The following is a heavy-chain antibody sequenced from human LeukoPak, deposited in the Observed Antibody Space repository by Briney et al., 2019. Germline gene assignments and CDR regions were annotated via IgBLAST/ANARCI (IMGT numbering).Heavy chain of an antibody. J-gene: IGHJ4*02. V-gene: IGHV3-21*01. D-gene: IGHD6-19*01. CDR3: ARAVTRYSTVAGYFDY. CDR2: ISSSSSYI. Sequence: GGSLRLSCAASGFTFSSYSMNWVRQAPGKGLERVSSISSSSSYIYYADSVKGRFTISRDNAKNSLYLQMNSLGAEDTAVYYCARAVTRYSTVAGYFDYWGQGTLVTVSS. CDR1: GFTFSSYS.